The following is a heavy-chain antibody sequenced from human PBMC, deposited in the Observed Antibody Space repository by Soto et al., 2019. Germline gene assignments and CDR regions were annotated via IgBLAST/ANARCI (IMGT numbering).Heavy chain of an antibody. CDR1: GFTFSSYW. CDR3: ARAMRSSSWYYFDY. J-gene: IGHJ4*02. V-gene: IGHV3-7*03. CDR2: IKQDGSEK. D-gene: IGHD6-13*01. Sequence: AGSLRLSCAASGFTFSSYWMSWVRQAPGKGLEWVANIKQDGSEKYYVDSVKGRFTISRDNAKNSLYLQMNSLRAEDTAVYYCARAMRSSSWYYFDYWGQGTLVTVSS.